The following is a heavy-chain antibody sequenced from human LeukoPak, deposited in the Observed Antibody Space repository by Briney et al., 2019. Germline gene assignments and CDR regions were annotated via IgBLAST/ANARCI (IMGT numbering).Heavy chain of an antibody. Sequence: GGSLRLSRAASGFTFSNYWMHRVRQAPGKGLVWVSRINGDGRSTTYADSVKGRFTISRDNAENTLYLQMNSLRADDTAVYYCARDFMYNTNCVGCWGQGTLVTVSS. CDR1: GFTFSNYW. D-gene: IGHD2-2*01. V-gene: IGHV3-74*01. J-gene: IGHJ4*02. CDR2: INGDGRST. CDR3: ARDFMYNTNCVGC.